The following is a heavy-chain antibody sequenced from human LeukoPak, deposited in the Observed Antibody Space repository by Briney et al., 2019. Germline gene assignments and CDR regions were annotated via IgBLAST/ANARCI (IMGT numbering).Heavy chain of an antibody. J-gene: IGHJ4*02. CDR3: ARPESRGYSSSFDY. D-gene: IGHD6-13*01. CDR1: GYTFTNYW. V-gene: IGHV5-51*01. Sequence: PGESLKISCKGSGYTFTNYWIGWVRQMPGKGLEWMGIIYPGDSDTKYSPSFQGQVTISADKSISTAYLQWSSLKASDSAMYYCARPESRGYSSSFDYWGQGTLVTVSS. CDR2: IYPGDSDT.